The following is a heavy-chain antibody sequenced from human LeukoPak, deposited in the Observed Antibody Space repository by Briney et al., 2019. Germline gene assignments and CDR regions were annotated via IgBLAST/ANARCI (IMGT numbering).Heavy chain of an antibody. Sequence: GASVKVSCKASGYTFTDYYMHWVRQAPGQGLEWMGWINPNSGGTNYAQKFQGRVTMTRDTSISTAYMELSRLRSDDTAMYYCARVTYYYDTSGSALAYWGQGTLVTVSS. J-gene: IGHJ4*02. D-gene: IGHD3-22*01. CDR2: INPNSGGT. V-gene: IGHV1-2*02. CDR1: GYTFTDYY. CDR3: ARVTYYYDTSGSALAY.